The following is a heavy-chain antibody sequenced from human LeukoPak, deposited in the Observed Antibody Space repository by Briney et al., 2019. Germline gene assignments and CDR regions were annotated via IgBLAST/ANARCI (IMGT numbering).Heavy chain of an antibody. V-gene: IGHV3-20*04. CDR3: ARRFDVDTAMVGDY. D-gene: IGHD5-18*01. J-gene: IGHJ4*02. CDR1: GFTVSSNY. CDR2: INWNGGST. Sequence: PGGSLRLSCAASGFTVSSNYMSWVRQAPGKGLEWVSGINWNGGSTGYADSVKGRFTISRDNAKNSLYLQMNSLRAEDTALYYCARRFDVDTAMVGDYWGQGTLVTVSS.